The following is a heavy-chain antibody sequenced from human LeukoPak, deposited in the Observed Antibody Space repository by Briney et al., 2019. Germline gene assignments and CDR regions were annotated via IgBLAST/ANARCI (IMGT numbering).Heavy chain of an antibody. V-gene: IGHV4-38-2*01. CDR3: ARGIYYYYYMDV. CDR2: IYHSRTT. J-gene: IGHJ6*03. Sequence: SETLSLTCAVSGYSISSGYYWGWARQPPGKGLEWIGTIYHSRTTYYNPSLESRVTISVDTSKKQFSLKLSSVTAADTAVYYCARGIYYYYYMDVWGKGTTVTVSS. CDR1: GYSISSGYY.